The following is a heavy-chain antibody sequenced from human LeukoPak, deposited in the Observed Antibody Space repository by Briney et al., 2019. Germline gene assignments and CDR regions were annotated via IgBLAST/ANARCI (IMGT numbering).Heavy chain of an antibody. Sequence: SETLSLTCTVSGYSISSGYYWGWIRQPPGKGLEWIGYIYYSGSTNYNPSLKSRVTISVDTSKNQFSLKLSSVTAADTAVYYCARGVVIAPQTFDYWGQGTLVTVSS. CDR3: ARGVVIAPQTFDY. D-gene: IGHD2-21*01. V-gene: IGHV4-61*01. CDR2: IYYSGST. CDR1: GYSISSGYY. J-gene: IGHJ4*02.